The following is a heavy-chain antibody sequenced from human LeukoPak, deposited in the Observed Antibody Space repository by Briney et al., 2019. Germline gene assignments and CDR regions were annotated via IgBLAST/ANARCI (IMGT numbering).Heavy chain of an antibody. CDR3: ARDPITIFGVATIDY. Sequence: PSETLSLTCAVYGGSFSGYYWSWIRQPPGKGLEWIGEINHSGSTNYNPSLKSRVTISVDTSKNQFSLKLSSVTAADTAVYYCARDPITIFGVATIDYWGQGTLVTVSS. D-gene: IGHD3-3*01. V-gene: IGHV4-34*01. CDR1: GGSFSGYY. J-gene: IGHJ4*02. CDR2: INHSGST.